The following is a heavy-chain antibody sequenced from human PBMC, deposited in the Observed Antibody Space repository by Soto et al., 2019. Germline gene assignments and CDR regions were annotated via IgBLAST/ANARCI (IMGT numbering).Heavy chain of an antibody. CDR3: ARHVPSSYCYGSGSFSSFSYWFDP. V-gene: IGHV4-39*01. D-gene: IGHD3-10*01. CDR2: IYYSGST. CDR1: GGSLSSSSYY. J-gene: IGHJ5*02. Sequence: SETLSLTCTVSGGSLSSSSYYWGWIRQPPGKGLEWIGSIYYSGSTYYNPSLKSRVTISVDTSKNQFSLKLSSVTAADTAVYYCARHVPSSYCYGSGSFSSFSYWFDPWGQGTLVTVSS.